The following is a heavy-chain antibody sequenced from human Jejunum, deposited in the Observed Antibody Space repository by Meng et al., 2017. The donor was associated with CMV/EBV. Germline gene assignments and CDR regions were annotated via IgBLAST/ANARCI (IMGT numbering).Heavy chain of an antibody. Sequence: SGFTFSTYAMSWVRQAPGKGLEWVSTVSGTGATTYYADSVKSQFTISRGNSKNTLYLQMNNLRVDDTAVYYCAKFRTTMIASTYDYWGQGILVTVSS. D-gene: IGHD3-22*01. J-gene: IGHJ4*02. CDR3: AKFRTTMIASTYDY. CDR2: VSGTGATT. CDR1: GFTFSTYA. V-gene: IGHV3-23*01.